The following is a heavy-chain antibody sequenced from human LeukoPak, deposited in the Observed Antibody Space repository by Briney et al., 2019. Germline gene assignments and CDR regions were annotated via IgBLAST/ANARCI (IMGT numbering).Heavy chain of an antibody. Sequence: SEALSLTCAVYGGSFTSYYWSWIRQPPGKGLEWIGEISHTGHTNYNPSLKSRVTMSVETSKNQLSLILSSVTAADTAVYYCARGPYSSDAGYWGQGTLVTVSS. V-gene: IGHV4-34*01. CDR3: ARGPYSSDAGY. D-gene: IGHD6-25*01. CDR2: ISHTGHT. CDR1: GGSFTSYY. J-gene: IGHJ4*02.